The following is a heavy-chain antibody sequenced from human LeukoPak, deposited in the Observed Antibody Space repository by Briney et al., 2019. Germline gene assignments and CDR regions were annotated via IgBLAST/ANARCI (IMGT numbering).Heavy chain of an antibody. J-gene: IGHJ4*02. Sequence: PSETLSLTCTVSGGSISSSSYYWGWIRQPPGKGLEWIGSIYYSGSTYYNPSLKSRVTISVDTSKNQFSLKLSSVTAADTAVYYCARHVISARFLEYHIQIPPNFDYWGQGTLVTVSS. CDR2: IYYSGST. D-gene: IGHD3-3*01. CDR3: ARHVISARFLEYHIQIPPNFDY. CDR1: GGSISSSSYY. V-gene: IGHV4-39*01.